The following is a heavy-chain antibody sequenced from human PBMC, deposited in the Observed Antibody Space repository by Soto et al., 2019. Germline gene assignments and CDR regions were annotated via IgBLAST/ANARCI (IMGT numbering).Heavy chain of an antibody. CDR1: GGSFSSFA. D-gene: IGHD1-7*01. Sequence: ASVKVSCKASGGSFSSFAFSWVRQAPGQGLEWMGGIIPMFGSANYAQKFQGRVTITADESTSTAYMELSSLRSEDTAVYYCARPIWSELQTTLYYYYGMDVWGQGTTVTVSS. CDR2: IIPMFGSA. J-gene: IGHJ6*02. CDR3: ARPIWSELQTTLYYYYGMDV. V-gene: IGHV1-69*13.